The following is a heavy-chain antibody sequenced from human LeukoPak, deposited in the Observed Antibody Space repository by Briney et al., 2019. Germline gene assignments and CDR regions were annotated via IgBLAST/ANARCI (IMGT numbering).Heavy chain of an antibody. CDR1: GGSISSYY. CDR2: LYYSGSA. Sequence: SETLSLTCSVSGGSISSYYWSWIRQPPGKGLEWIGYLYYSGSANSNPSLKSRVTMSVDTSKNQFSLKLRSVTAADTAVYYCARGGSGISNAFDIWGQGTMVTVSS. V-gene: IGHV4-59*01. D-gene: IGHD3-10*01. J-gene: IGHJ3*02. CDR3: ARGGSGISNAFDI.